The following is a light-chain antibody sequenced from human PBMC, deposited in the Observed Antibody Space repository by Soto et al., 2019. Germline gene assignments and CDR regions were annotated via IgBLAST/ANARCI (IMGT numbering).Light chain of an antibody. V-gene: IGKV1-5*03. CDR2: RAS. Sequence: DIQMTQSPSTLSASVGDRVTITCRASQTISSSLAWYQQKPGKAPKPLIYRASSLESGVPSRFSGSGSGTEFTLTIISLQPDDFATDFCQHMATFGQGTKVEIK. J-gene: IGKJ1*01. CDR3: QHMAT. CDR1: QTISSS.